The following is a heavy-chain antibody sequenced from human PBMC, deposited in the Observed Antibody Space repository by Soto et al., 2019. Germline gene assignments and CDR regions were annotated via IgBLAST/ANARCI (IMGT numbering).Heavy chain of an antibody. CDR2: ISYDGSNK. Sequence: PGGSLRLSCAASGFTFSSYVMHWVRQAPGKGLEWVAVISYDGSNKYYADSVKGRFTISRDNSKKTLYLQMNSLRAEDTAVYYSAERDNYYYGMDVWGQGTTVTVSS. CDR3: AERDNYYYGMDV. V-gene: IGHV3-30*18. J-gene: IGHJ6*02. CDR1: GFTFSSYV.